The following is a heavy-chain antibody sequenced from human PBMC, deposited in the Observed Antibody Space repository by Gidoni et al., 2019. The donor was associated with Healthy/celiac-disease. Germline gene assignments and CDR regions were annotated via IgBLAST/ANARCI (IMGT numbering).Heavy chain of an antibody. V-gene: IGHV5-51*01. CDR2: IYPGDSDT. CDR1: GYSFTSYW. D-gene: IGHD3-9*01. J-gene: IGHJ4*02. CDR3: ARRGSVLRYFDWLSYFDY. Sequence: EVQLVQSGAEVKKPGESLKISCKGSGYSFTSYWIGWVRQMPGKGLEWMGIIYPGDSDTRYSPSFQGQVTISADKSISTAYLQWSSLKASDTAMYYCARRGSVLRYFDWLSYFDYWGQGTLVTVSS.